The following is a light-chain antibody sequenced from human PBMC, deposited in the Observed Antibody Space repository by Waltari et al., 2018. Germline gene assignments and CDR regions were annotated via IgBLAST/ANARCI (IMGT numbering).Light chain of an antibody. CDR3: GSYRSGSTLV. V-gene: IGLV2-14*03. J-gene: IGLJ2*01. Sequence: QSALPQPASVSGSPGPSIAISCPGTSSDFGGHIPVSCYHQHPGKAPKIIIYNVHIRPSGVSDRFSGSKSGNTASLTISGLQAEDEADYYCGSYRSGSTLVFGGGTRLTVL. CDR2: NVH. CDR1: SSDFGGHIP.